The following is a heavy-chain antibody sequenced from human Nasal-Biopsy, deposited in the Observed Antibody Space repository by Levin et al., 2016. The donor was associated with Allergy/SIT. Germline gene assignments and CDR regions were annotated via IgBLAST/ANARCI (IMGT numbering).Heavy chain of an antibody. CDR1: GYTLTDVA. Sequence: ASVKVSCKVSGYTLTDVAMHWVRQAPGKGLEWMGGFDSEHDETLYAQKLQGRITMTEDPSTDTAYMELSSLTSEDAAVYFCTTADPGAAPGIFDYWGQGTLVTVSS. V-gene: IGHV1-24*01. D-gene: IGHD6-13*01. CDR2: FDSEHDET. J-gene: IGHJ4*02. CDR3: TTADPGAAPGIFDY.